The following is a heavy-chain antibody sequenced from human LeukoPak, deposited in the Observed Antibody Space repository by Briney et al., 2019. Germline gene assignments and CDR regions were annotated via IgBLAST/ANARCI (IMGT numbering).Heavy chain of an antibody. CDR2: ITWNGGTI. J-gene: IGHJ4*02. V-gene: IGHV3-9*01. CDR3: ATVYCGGDCY. D-gene: IGHD2-21*02. CDR1: GFSFDDFA. Sequence: GGSLRLSCAASGFSFDDFAMHWVRQAPGKGLEWVSGITWNGGTIDYADSVKGRFTISRDNAKNSLYLQMNSLRPEDSAVYYCATVYCGGDCYWGQGTLVTVSS.